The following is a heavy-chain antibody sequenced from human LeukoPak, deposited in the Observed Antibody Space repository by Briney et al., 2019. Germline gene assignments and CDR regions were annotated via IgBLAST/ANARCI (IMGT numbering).Heavy chain of an antibody. CDR3: ASRSITMVRGVNDY. D-gene: IGHD3-10*01. V-gene: IGHV3-53*01. J-gene: IGHJ4*02. CDR2: IYSGGST. Sequence: GGSLRLSCAASGFTFDDYAMHWVRQAPGKGLEWVSVIYSGGSTYYADSVKGRFTISRDNSKNTLYLQMNSLRAEDTAVYYCASRSITMVRGVNDYWGQGTLVTVSS. CDR1: GFTFDDYA.